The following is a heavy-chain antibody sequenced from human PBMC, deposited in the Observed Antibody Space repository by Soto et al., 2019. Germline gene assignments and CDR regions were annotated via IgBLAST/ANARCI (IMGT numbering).Heavy chain of an antibody. V-gene: IGHV4-34*01. J-gene: IGHJ4*02. D-gene: IGHD6-13*01. CDR2: INHSGST. Sequence: SETLSLTCAVYGGSFSGYYWSWIRQPPGKGLEWIGEINHSGSTNYNPSLKSRVTISVDTSKNQFSLKLSSVTAADTAVYYCARGPRVSQIAAAGTRGYYFDYWGQGTLVTVSS. CDR1: GGSFSGYY. CDR3: ARGPRVSQIAAAGTRGYYFDY.